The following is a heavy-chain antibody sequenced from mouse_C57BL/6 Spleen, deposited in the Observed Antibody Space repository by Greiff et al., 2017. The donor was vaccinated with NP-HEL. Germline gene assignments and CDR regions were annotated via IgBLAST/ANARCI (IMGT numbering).Heavy chain of an antibody. CDR1: GYTFTDYE. D-gene: IGHD4-1*01. CDR3: TRLGRSFFDY. Sequence: VQLVESGAELVRPGASVTLSCKASGYTFTDYEMHWVKQTPVHGLEWIGAIDPETGGTAYNQKFKGKAILTADKSSSTAYMELRSLTSEDSAVYYCTRLGRSFFDYWGQGTALTVSS. CDR2: IDPETGGT. J-gene: IGHJ2*01. V-gene: IGHV1-15*01.